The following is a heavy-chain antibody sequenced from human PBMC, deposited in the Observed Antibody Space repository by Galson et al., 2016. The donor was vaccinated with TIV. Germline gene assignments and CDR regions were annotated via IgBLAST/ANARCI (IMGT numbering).Heavy chain of an antibody. D-gene: IGHD4-17*01. Sequence: PALVKPTQTLRLTCTFSGFSLSTSGLCVTWIRQSPGKALEWLALIEWDGDTNYSKSLKTRLTSSKATSEDQMVLTMTNMDPMDTATYYCARSGAYGDYIRGPLDYWGQGTPVTVSS. CDR1: GFSLSTSGLC. CDR3: ARSGAYGDYIRGPLDY. V-gene: IGHV2-70*13. J-gene: IGHJ4*02. CDR2: IEWDGDT.